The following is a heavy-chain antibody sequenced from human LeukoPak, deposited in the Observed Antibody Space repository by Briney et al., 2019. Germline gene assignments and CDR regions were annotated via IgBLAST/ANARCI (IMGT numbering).Heavy chain of an antibody. J-gene: IGHJ2*01. D-gene: IGHD3-10*01. Sequence: SETLSLTCAAYVGSFSGYYWSWIRQPPGKGLEWIGEINHSGSTNYNPSLKSRVTISVDTSKNQFSLKLSSVTAADTAVYYCTREVRYFDLWGRGTLVTVSS. V-gene: IGHV4-34*01. CDR3: TREVRYFDL. CDR1: VGSFSGYY. CDR2: INHSGST.